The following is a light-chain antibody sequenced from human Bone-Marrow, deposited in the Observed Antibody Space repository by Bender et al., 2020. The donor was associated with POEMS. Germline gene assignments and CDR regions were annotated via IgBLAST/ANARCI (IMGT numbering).Light chain of an antibody. J-gene: IGLJ3*02. V-gene: IGLV3-25*03. CDR1: ALAKHY. CDR3: QSAGTTGTDQVV. CDR2: KDN. Sequence: SSELTQPPSVSVSPGQTARITCSGDALAKHYTFWFKQKPGQAPVLVMSKDNERPSGIPERFSGSSSGTTVTLTITTAQAEDEADYYCQSAGTTGTDQVVFGGGTKLTVL.